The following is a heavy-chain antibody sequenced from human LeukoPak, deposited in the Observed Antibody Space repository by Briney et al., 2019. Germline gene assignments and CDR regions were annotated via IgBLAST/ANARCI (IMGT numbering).Heavy chain of an antibody. CDR1: GFTFTKAY. Sequence: GGSLRLSCAASGFTFTKAYMSWVRQAPGKGLEWVSLIYSGGSTYYADSVKGRFTISRDSSKNTLYLQMNSLRVEDTAVYYCATNMGFWGQGTLVTVSS. CDR3: ATNMGF. D-gene: IGHD2/OR15-2a*01. CDR2: IYSGGST. V-gene: IGHV3-53*01. J-gene: IGHJ4*02.